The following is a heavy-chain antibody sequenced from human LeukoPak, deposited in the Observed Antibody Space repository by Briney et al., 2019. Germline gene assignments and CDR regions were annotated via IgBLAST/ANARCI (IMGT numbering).Heavy chain of an antibody. V-gene: IGHV4-39*01. J-gene: IGHJ4*02. CDR1: GGSIDSRSYY. CDR2: IYCSGST. CDR3: ARHPSGSWYRFDY. Sequence: SETLSLTCTVSGGSIDSRSYYWDWISQPPGKGLVWYGSIYCSGSTYYNPSLQGHVTISVVTSNNQFSLKLTTVTAADTAVYYCARHPSGSWYRFDYWGPGTLVTVSS. D-gene: IGHD6-13*01.